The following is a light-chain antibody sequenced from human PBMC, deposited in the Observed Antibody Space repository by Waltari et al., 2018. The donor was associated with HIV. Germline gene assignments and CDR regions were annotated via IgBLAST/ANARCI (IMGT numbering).Light chain of an antibody. Sequence: QSALTQPASVSGSPGQSITISCTGTSSDVGGYNYVSWYQQHPGKAPKLMIYEVSNRPSGVSNHFSGSKSGNTASLTISGLQAEDEADYYCSSYTSSSTVVFGTGTKVTVL. CDR1: SSDVGGYNY. J-gene: IGLJ1*01. V-gene: IGLV2-14*01. CDR2: EVS. CDR3: SSYTSSSTVV.